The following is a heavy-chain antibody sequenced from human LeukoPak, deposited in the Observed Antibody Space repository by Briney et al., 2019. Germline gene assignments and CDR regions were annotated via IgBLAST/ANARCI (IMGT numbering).Heavy chain of an antibody. CDR1: GGSISSYY. Sequence: SETLSLTCTVSGGSISSYYWSWIRQPPGKGLEWIGYIYYSGSTNYNPSLKSRVTISVDTSKNQFSLKLNSVTAADTAVYYCARHLHYYDSSGYVTPSSFYYWGQGTLVTVSS. CDR2: IYYSGST. CDR3: ARHLHYYDSSGYVTPSSFYY. J-gene: IGHJ4*02. D-gene: IGHD3-22*01. V-gene: IGHV4-59*08.